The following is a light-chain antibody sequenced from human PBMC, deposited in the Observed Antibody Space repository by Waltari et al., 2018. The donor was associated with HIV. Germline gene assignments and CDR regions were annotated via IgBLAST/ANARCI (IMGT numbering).Light chain of an antibody. J-gene: IGLJ1*01. CDR3: KSKTSSSTPCV. V-gene: IGLV2-14*03. Sequence: QSALTHPASVSGPPGQSITISCTGSSSDIGAYNSAYCYQQHPGKAPKLIIYDVSNRPSGVSDRFSGSKSGNTASLTISGLQAEDEADYFCKSKTSSSTPCVFGTGTKVAVL. CDR2: DVS. CDR1: SSDIGAYNS.